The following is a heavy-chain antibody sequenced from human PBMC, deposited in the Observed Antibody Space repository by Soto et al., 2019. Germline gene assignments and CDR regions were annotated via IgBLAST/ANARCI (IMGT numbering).Heavy chain of an antibody. CDR2: IKQDGSEK. CDR3: AREGSSWYYYYYGMDV. Sequence: EVHLVESGGGLVQPGGSLRLSCAASGFTLSSYWMSWVRQAPGKGLEWVANIKQDGSEKYYVDSVKGRFTISRDNAKNCLYLQMNSLRAEDTAVYYCAREGSSWYYYYYGMDVWGQGTTVTVSS. J-gene: IGHJ6*02. V-gene: IGHV3-7*04. D-gene: IGHD6-13*01. CDR1: GFTLSSYW.